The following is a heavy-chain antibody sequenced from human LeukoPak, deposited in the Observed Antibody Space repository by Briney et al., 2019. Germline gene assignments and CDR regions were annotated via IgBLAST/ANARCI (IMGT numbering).Heavy chain of an antibody. CDR3: ARGHDDYGDWFDP. CDR1: GFIFSSYA. Sequence: GGSLRLSCAASGFIFSSYAMHWVRQAPGKGLEWVAVISYDGSNKYYADSVKGRFTISRDNSKNTLYLQMNSLRAEDTAVYYCARGHDDYGDWFDPWGQGTLVTVSS. D-gene: IGHD4-17*01. J-gene: IGHJ5*02. CDR2: ISYDGSNK. V-gene: IGHV3-30-3*01.